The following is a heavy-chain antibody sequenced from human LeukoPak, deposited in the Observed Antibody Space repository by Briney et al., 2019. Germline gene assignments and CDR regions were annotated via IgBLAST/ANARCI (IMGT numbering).Heavy chain of an antibody. CDR3: ARDVGDYFDY. D-gene: IGHD3-10*01. CDR2: MNPNNGNT. Sequence: ASVKVSCKASGHTFTSYDINWVRQATGQGLEWMGWMNPNNGNTGYAQKFQGRDTMTRNTSISTAYMELSSLRSDDTAVYYCARDVGDYFDYWGQGTLVTVSS. V-gene: IGHV1-8*01. J-gene: IGHJ4*02. CDR1: GHTFTSYD.